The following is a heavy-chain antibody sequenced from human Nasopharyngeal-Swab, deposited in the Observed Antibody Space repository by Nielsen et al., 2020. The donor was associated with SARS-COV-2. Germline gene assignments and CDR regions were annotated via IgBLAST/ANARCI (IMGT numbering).Heavy chain of an antibody. D-gene: IGHD6-13*01. Sequence: RQAPAKGLEWVSVIYSGGSTYYADSVKGRFTISRDNSKNTLYLQMNSLRAENTAVYYCARLGSSSWYANWFDPWGQGTLVTVSS. CDR3: ARLGSSSWYANWFDP. V-gene: IGHV3-53*01. J-gene: IGHJ5*02. CDR2: IYSGGST.